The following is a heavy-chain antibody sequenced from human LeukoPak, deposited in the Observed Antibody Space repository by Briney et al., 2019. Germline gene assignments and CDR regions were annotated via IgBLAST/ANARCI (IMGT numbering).Heavy chain of an antibody. CDR1: GGSISSYY. J-gene: IGHJ4*02. V-gene: IGHV4-59*01. Sequence: SETLSLTCTVSGGSISSYYWSWIRQPPGKGLEWIGYIYYRGSTNYNPSLKSRVTISVDTSKNQFSLKLSSVTAADTAVYYCARGYSSGWYGDYWGQGTLVTVSS. CDR2: IYYRGST. D-gene: IGHD6-19*01. CDR3: ARGYSSGWYGDY.